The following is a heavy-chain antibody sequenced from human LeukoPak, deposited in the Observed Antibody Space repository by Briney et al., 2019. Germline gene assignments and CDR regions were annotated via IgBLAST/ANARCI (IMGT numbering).Heavy chain of an antibody. D-gene: IGHD1-1*01. CDR2: INYNGDST. Sequence: PGGSLRLSCAASGFVFSSHGMHWVRQAPGKGLEYISGINYNGDSTYYAESVKGRFIISRDNSRNTLFLQMGSLRAEDMAVYFCARDFNWAFDSWGQGTLVTVSS. J-gene: IGHJ4*02. V-gene: IGHV3-64*02. CDR1: GFVFSSHG. CDR3: ARDFNWAFDS.